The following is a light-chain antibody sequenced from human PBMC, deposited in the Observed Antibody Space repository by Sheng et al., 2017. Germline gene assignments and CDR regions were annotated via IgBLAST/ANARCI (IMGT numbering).Light chain of an antibody. J-gene: IGKJ4*01. CDR3: QQFDLFPLT. V-gene: IGKV1-33*01. CDR1: QDITTY. Sequence: DIQMTQSPSSLSASVGDRVTITCRASQDITTYLNWYQQKPGNAPNLLIYDASNLKTGVPSRFSGSGVGTDFTFTISSLQPEDIATYYCQQFDLFPLTFGGGTKVQIK. CDR2: DAS.